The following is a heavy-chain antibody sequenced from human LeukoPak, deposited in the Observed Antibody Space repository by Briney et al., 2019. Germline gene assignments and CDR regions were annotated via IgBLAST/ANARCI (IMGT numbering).Heavy chain of an antibody. CDR2: IYYSGST. CDR1: GGSISSYY. Sequence: SETLSLTCTVSGGSISSYYWSWIRQPPGKGLEWIGYIYYSGSTNYNPSLKSRVTISVDTSKNQFSLKLSSVTAADTAVYYCATYSSGWYGYYFDYWGQGALVTVSS. CDR3: ATYSSGWYGYYFDY. V-gene: IGHV4-59*01. D-gene: IGHD6-19*01. J-gene: IGHJ4*02.